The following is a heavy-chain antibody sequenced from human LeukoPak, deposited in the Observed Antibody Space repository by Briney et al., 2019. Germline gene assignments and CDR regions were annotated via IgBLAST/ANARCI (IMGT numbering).Heavy chain of an antibody. Sequence: GASVKVSCKASGYTFTGYYMHWVRQAPGQGLEWMGWINPNSGGTNYAQKFQGRVTMTRDTSISTAYMELSRLRSDDTAVYYCARTHADTIFDLDYWGQGTLVTVSS. J-gene: IGHJ4*02. CDR2: INPNSGGT. D-gene: IGHD3-3*01. CDR3: ARTHADTIFDLDY. CDR1: GYTFTGYY. V-gene: IGHV1-2*02.